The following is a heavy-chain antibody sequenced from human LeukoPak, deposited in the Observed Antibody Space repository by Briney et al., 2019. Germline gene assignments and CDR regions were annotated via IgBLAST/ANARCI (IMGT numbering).Heavy chain of an antibody. J-gene: IGHJ4*02. Sequence: GGSLRLSCAASGFTFSSYWMQWVRQAPGKGLVWVSRIDGDGSSTNYADSVKGRFTISGDNAKNSLYLQMNSLRAEDTAVYYCARVKGDYCVDYWGQGTVVTVSS. CDR2: IDGDGSST. D-gene: IGHD4-17*01. CDR1: GFTFSSYW. V-gene: IGHV3-74*01. CDR3: ARVKGDYCVDY.